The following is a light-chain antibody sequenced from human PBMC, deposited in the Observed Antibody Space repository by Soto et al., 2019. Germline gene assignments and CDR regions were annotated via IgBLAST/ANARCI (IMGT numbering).Light chain of an antibody. CDR3: QSYDSSLSSREV. V-gene: IGLV1-40*01. J-gene: IGLJ2*01. CDR2: GNS. Sequence: QSVLTQPPSVSGAPGQRVTISCTGSSSNIGAGYDVHWYQQLPGTAPKLLIYGNSNRPSGVPDRFSGSKSGTSASLAITGLQAKDEADYYCQSYDSSLSSREVFGGGTKLTVL. CDR1: SSNIGAGYD.